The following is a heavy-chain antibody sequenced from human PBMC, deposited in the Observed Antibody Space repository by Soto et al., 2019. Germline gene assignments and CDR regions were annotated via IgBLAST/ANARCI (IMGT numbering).Heavy chain of an antibody. CDR3: TTAGPYRSSSIWFDP. Sequence: EVQLVESGGGLVKPGGSLRLSCAASGFPFINAWMTWVRQAPGKGLEWVGRIKSKTDGGAIDYGAPVKNRFTISRDDSKNTLYLQMNSLKTEDPAVYYCTTAGPYRSSSIWFDPWGQGTLVTVSS. D-gene: IGHD6-6*01. CDR1: GFPFINAW. V-gene: IGHV3-15*01. J-gene: IGHJ5*02. CDR2: IKSKTDGGAI.